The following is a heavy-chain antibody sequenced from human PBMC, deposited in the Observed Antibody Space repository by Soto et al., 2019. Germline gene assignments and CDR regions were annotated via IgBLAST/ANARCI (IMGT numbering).Heavy chain of an antibody. CDR3: ARGRPWAGSGSGWFDP. CDR1: GFTFSSYS. J-gene: IGHJ5*02. D-gene: IGHD3-10*01. Sequence: EVQLVESGGGLVKPGGSLRLSCAASGFTFSSYSMNWVRQAPGKGLEWVSSISSSSSYIYYADSVKGRFTISRDNAKNSLYLQMNSLRAEDTAVYYCARGRPWAGSGSGWFDPWGQGTLVTVSS. V-gene: IGHV3-21*01. CDR2: ISSSSSYI.